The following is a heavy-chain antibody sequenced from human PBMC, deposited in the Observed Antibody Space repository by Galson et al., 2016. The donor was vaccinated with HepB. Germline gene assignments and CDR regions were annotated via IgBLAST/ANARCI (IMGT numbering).Heavy chain of an antibody. V-gene: IGHV1-46*01. D-gene: IGHD1-26*01. Sequence: SVKVSCKASGYTFTNYYIHWVRQAPGQGLEWMGIINPSGGSTTFAQKFQDRVTMTRDTSTSTVYMELSSLRSEDTAVYYCARGSPQTYTEIVGAVLFYFYYWGQGTLVTVSS. CDR3: ARGSPQTYTEIVGAVLFYFYY. J-gene: IGHJ4*02. CDR2: INPSGGST. CDR1: GYTFTNYY.